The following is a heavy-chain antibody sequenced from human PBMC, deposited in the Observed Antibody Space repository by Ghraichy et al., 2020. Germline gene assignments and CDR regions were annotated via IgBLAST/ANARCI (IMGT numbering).Heavy chain of an antibody. J-gene: IGHJ3*02. CDR3: ARGSIVGGTVKYASDI. Sequence: ASVKVSCKSSGYTFRDYYLQWVRQAPGQGLETRGWINPNSGGTNYAQKFQGRVTMTSDTSITTAYMELSRVTSDDTAVYYCARGSIVGGTVKYASDIWGQGTLVTVSS. V-gene: IGHV1-2*02. CDR1: GYTFRDYY. D-gene: IGHD3-3*02. CDR2: INPNSGGT.